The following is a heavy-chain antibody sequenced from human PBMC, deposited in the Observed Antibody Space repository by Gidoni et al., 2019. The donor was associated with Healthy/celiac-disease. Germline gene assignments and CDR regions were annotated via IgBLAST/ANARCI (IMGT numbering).Heavy chain of an antibody. D-gene: IGHD6-19*01. CDR3: AREGDIAAAGTWRFGYSSGWYGMDV. CDR1: GGSISRYY. Sequence: QVQLQESGPGLVKPSETLSLTCTVSGGSISRYYWSWIRQPPGKGLEWIGYIYYSGSTNYNPSLKSRVTISVDTSKNQFSLKLSSVTAADTAVYYCAREGDIAAAGTWRFGYSSGWYGMDVWGQGTTVTVSS. V-gene: IGHV4-59*01. J-gene: IGHJ6*02. CDR2: IYYSGST.